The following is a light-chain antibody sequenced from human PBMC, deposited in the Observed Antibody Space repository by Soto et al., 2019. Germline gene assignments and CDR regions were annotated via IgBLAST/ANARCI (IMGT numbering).Light chain of an antibody. Sequence: DIRMTQSPSSLSATVEDRVTITCRARQSISSYLNWYQQKPGKAPKLLIYAASSLQSGVPSRFSGSGSGTDLTLTISSLQPEDFATYYCQQSYRTSFTFGPGTKVDIK. J-gene: IGKJ3*01. CDR2: AAS. CDR3: QQSYRTSFT. CDR1: QSISSY. V-gene: IGKV1-39*01.